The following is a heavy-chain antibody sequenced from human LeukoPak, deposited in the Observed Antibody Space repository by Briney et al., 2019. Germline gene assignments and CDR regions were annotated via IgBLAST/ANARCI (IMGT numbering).Heavy chain of an antibody. Sequence: PSETLSLTYTVSDDSILTTDYLWGWIRQPPGKDLEWIGTISYSGSPYYSPSLESRVTISVDTSKRQISLKLSSVTAADTAVYYCARHCCRGPAKRTFDIWGQGTMVTVSS. CDR2: ISYSGSP. CDR1: DDSILTTDYL. J-gene: IGHJ3*02. V-gene: IGHV4-39*01. D-gene: IGHD5-12*01. CDR3: ARHCCRGPAKRTFDI.